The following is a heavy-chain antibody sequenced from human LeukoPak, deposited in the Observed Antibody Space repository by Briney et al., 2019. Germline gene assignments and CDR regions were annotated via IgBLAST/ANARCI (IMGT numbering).Heavy chain of an antibody. V-gene: IGHV1-46*01. CDR2: INPSGGST. J-gene: IGHJ5*02. CDR3: ARDAARYWFDP. Sequence: ASVKVSCKASGYTFTSYYMHWVRQAPGQGLEWMGIINPSGGSTSYAQKFQGRVTMTRDTSASTVYTELSSLRSEDTAVYYCARDAARYWFDPWGQGTLVTVSS. CDR1: GYTFTSYY. D-gene: IGHD6-6*01.